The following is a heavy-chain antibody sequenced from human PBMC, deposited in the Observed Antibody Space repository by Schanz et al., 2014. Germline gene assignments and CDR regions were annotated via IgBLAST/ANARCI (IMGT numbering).Heavy chain of an antibody. CDR3: ARDKGGYYPFDY. V-gene: IGHV3-7*01. CDR2: IKQDESER. D-gene: IGHD3-3*01. J-gene: IGHJ4*02. CDR1: GFTFSTYC. Sequence: EVQLVESGGGLVQPGGSLRLSCAASGFTFSTYCMSWVRQAPGKGLEWVAKIKQDESERSYVDSVKGRFTISRDNAKNSLYLQMNSLRAEDTAVYYCARDKGGYYPFDYWGQGTLVTVSS.